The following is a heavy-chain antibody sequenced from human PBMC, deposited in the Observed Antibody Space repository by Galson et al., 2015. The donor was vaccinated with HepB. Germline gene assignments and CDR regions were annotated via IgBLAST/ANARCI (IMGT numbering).Heavy chain of an antibody. J-gene: IGHJ4*02. CDR3: TTDPRVVVAATPWLDYFDY. D-gene: IGHD2-15*01. CDR1: GFIFSNAW. V-gene: IGHV3-15*07. CDR2: IKSKTDGGTT. Sequence: SLRLSCAASGFIFSNAWMNWVRQAPGKGLEWVGRIKSKTDGGTTDYAAPVKGRFTISRDDSKNTLYLQMNSLKTEDTAVYYCTTDPRVVVAATPWLDYFDYWGQGTLVTVSS.